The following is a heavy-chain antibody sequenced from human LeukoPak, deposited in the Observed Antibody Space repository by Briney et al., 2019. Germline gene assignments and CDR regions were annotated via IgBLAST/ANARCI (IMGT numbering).Heavy chain of an antibody. Sequence: SGPTLFQPTPTLTLTCTFSGFSLGTRGVGVGWIRQPPGKALEWLALIYWDDDKRYSPSLKSRLPITKDTSKNQVVLTMTNMDPVDTATYYCAHSWGDYGGNPGAFDIWGQGTMVTVSS. CDR3: AHSWGDYGGNPGAFDI. D-gene: IGHD4-23*01. CDR2: IYWDDDK. J-gene: IGHJ3*02. CDR1: GFSLGTRGVG. V-gene: IGHV2-5*02.